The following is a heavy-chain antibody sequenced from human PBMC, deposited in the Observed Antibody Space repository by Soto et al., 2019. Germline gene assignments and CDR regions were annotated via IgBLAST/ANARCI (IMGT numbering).Heavy chain of an antibody. CDR1: GFTVSTYH. D-gene: IGHD3-10*01. J-gene: IGHJ4*02. CDR3: AKLWFGELLSGWDFDY. V-gene: IGHV3-23*01. CDR2: ISGSGGST. Sequence: GGSLRLSCAASGFTVSTYHMSWVRQAPGKGLEWVSVISGSGGSTYYADSVKGRFTISRDNSKNTLYLQMNSLRAEDTAVYYCAKLWFGELLSGWDFDYWGQGTLVTVSS.